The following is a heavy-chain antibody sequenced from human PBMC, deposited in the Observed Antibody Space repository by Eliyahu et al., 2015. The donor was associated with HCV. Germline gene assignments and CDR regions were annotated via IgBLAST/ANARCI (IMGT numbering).Heavy chain of an antibody. V-gene: IGHV4-39*01. D-gene: IGHD3-3*01. CDR1: GXSISXXXXY. J-gene: IGHJ4*02. Sequence: QLQLQESGPGLVKPSETLSLTCTVSGXSISXXXXYWGWIRQPPGKGLEWIGSIYYSGSTYYNPSLKSRVTISVDTSKNQFSLKLSSVTAADTAVYYCASQDYDFWSGYPIGVGYWGQGTLVTVSS. CDR2: IYYSGST. CDR3: ASQDYDFWSGYPIGVGY.